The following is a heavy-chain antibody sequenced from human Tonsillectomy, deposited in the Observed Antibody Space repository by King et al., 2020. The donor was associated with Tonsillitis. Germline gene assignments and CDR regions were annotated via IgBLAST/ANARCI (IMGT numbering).Heavy chain of an antibody. Sequence: VQLVESGGDLAQPGGSLRLSCAASGFTFSSFGMNWVRQAPGKGLEWVSYISGRTESIYYADSVKGRFTISRDNAKNSVYLQMNSLRAEDTAIYYCARDWLEVTADFWGQGTLVTVSS. J-gene: IGHJ4*02. D-gene: IGHD2-21*02. V-gene: IGHV3-48*01. CDR3: ARDWLEVTADF. CDR2: ISGRTESI. CDR1: GFTFSSFG.